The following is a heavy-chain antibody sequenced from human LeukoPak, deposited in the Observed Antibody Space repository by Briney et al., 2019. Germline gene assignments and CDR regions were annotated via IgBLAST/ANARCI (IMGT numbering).Heavy chain of an antibody. J-gene: IGHJ4*02. CDR1: GFTFSSYA. CDR2: ISYDGSNK. CDR3: ARDGNIVLDY. Sequence: GGSLRLSCAASGFTFSSYAMHWVRQAPGKGLEWVAVISYDGSNKYYADSVKGRFTISRDNSKNTLYLQMSSLRAEDTAVYYCARDGNIVLDYWGQGTLVTVSS. V-gene: IGHV3-30*15. D-gene: IGHD2/OR15-2a*01.